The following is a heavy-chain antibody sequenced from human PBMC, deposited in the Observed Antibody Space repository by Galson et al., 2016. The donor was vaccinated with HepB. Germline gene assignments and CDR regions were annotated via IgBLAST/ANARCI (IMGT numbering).Heavy chain of an antibody. CDR2: ILSDGSRE. CDR3: VRDDDREANGFDM. V-gene: IGHV3-33*01. CDR1: GFTFRNYG. J-gene: IGHJ3*02. Sequence: SLRLSCAASGFTFRNYGMHWVRQAPGKGLEWVAVILSDGSREWYADSVKGRFTISRDNSKNTLYLQMNSLRVEDTAVYHCVRDDDREANGFDMWGQGTMVIVSS. D-gene: IGHD3-16*01.